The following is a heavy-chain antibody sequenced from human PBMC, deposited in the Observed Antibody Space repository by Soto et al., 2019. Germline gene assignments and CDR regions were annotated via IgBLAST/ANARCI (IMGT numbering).Heavy chain of an antibody. J-gene: IGHJ5*02. Sequence: EVQLLESGGGLVHPGGSLRLSCAASGFTFSNFGMTWVRQAPGKGLEWVSLINATGTYYSDSVKGRFTISRDNSKNTLYIQMNSLRGEDTAIYYGAKGQQPPRPWGQGTLFTVSS. D-gene: IGHD1-1*01. CDR3: AKGQQPPRP. V-gene: IGHV3-23*01. CDR1: GFTFSNFG. CDR2: INATGT.